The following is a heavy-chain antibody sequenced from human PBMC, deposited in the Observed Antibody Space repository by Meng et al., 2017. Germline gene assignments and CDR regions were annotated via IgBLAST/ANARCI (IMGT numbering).Heavy chain of an antibody. V-gene: IGHV1-69*06. CDR1: GGTFSSYA. J-gene: IGHJ4*02. Sequence: QVLLVQSGVEVKKPGSSGKVSCKASGGTFSSYAISWVRQAPGQGLEWMGGIIPIFGTANYAQKFQGRVTITADKSTSTAYMELSSLRSEDTAVYYCVRDDSSGWYYFDYWGQGTLVTVSS. CDR2: IIPIFGTA. D-gene: IGHD6-19*01. CDR3: VRDDSSGWYYFDY.